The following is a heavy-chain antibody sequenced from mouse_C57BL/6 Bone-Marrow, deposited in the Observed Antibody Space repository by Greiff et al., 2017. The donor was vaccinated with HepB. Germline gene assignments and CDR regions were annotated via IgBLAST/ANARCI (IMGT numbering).Heavy chain of an antibody. CDR1: GYTFTDYN. V-gene: IGHV1-22*01. CDR2: INPNNGGT. D-gene: IGHD1-1*01. CDR3: ARRRAILLRIRGDYYAMDY. J-gene: IGHJ4*01. Sequence: EVQLQQSGPELVKPGASVKMSFKASGYTFTDYNMHWVKQSHGKSLEWIGYINPNNGGTSYNQKFKGKATLTGNKSSSTAYMELRSLTSEDSAVYYCARRRAILLRIRGDYYAMDYWGQGTSVTVSS.